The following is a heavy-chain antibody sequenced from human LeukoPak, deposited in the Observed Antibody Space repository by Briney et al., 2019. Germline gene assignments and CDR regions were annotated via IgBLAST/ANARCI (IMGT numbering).Heavy chain of an antibody. CDR2: IYYSGST. J-gene: IGHJ4*02. V-gene: IGHV4-30-4*02. CDR3: ARDPDGYKFFDY. Sequence: PSETLSLTCTVSGGSISSGDYYWSWIRQPPGKGLEWIGYIYYSGSTYYNPSLKSRVTISVDTSKNQFSLTLSSVTAADTAVYYCARDPDGYKFFDYWGRGSPVTVSS. D-gene: IGHD5-24*01. CDR1: GGSISSGDYY.